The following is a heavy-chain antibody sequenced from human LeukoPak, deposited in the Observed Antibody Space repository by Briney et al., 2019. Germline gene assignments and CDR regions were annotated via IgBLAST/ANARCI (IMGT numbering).Heavy chain of an antibody. J-gene: IGHJ3*02. CDR3: ARGTTIFGVVSAFDI. V-gene: IGHV4-34*01. CDR2: INHSGST. D-gene: IGHD3-3*01. Sequence: SETLSLTCAVYGGPFSGYYWSWIRQPPGKGLEWIGEINHSGSTNYNPSLKSRVTISVDTSKNQFSLKLSSVTAADTAVYYCARGTTIFGVVSAFDIWGQGTMVTVSS. CDR1: GGPFSGYY.